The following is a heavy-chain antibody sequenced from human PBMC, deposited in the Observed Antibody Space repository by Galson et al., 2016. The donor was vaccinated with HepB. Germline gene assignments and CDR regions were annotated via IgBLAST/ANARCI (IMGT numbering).Heavy chain of an antibody. J-gene: IGHJ5*02. D-gene: IGHD2/OR15-2a*01. CDR2: TYYRSKWYN. Sequence: CAISGDSVSSHSAAWTWIRQSPLRGLEWLGRTYYRSKWYNDYAVSVKSRISIHPDTSKNQFSLQLNSVTPEDTAVYYCARVRCSTFRCQNWFDPWGQGTLVTVYS. V-gene: IGHV6-1*01. CDR1: GDSVSSHSAA. CDR3: ARVRCSTFRCQNWFDP.